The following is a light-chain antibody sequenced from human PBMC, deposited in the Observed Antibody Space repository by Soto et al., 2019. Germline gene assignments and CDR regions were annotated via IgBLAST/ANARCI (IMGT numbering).Light chain of an antibody. CDR3: SSYTSSSPNV. V-gene: IGLV2-14*01. Sequence: QSVLTQPPSASGSPGQSVAISCTGTSSDVGGYNYVSWYQQHPGKAPKLMIYEVSNRPSGVSNRFSGSKSGNTASLTISGLQAEDEADYYCSSYTSSSPNVFGTGTKLTVL. J-gene: IGLJ1*01. CDR1: SSDVGGYNY. CDR2: EVS.